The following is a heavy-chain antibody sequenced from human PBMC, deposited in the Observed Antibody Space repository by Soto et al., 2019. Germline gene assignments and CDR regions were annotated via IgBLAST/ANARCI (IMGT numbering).Heavy chain of an antibody. D-gene: IGHD6-13*01. Sequence: GGSLRLSCTASGFTISSYEMYWVRKAPGPGLGLDSYISSSCSTIYYEDSVKGRFTISRDNANNSLYLQMNSLRAEDKAVYYCARDHRVSSCWYDGSPPYFQHWGQGTLVTVSS. CDR1: GFTISSYE. V-gene: IGHV3-48*03. CDR3: ARDHRVSSCWYDGSPPYFQH. CDR2: ISSSCSTI. J-gene: IGHJ1*01.